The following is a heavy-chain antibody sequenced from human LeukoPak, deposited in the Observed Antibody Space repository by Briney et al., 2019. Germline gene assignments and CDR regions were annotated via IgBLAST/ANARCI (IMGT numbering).Heavy chain of an antibody. CDR3: ARADRLDGSPYLIGP. CDR1: GYSFTDYY. D-gene: IGHD1-26*01. J-gene: IGHJ5*02. CDR2: INPNSGGI. V-gene: IGHV1-2*02. Sequence: GASVKVSCKTSGYSFTDYYMHWVRQAPGQGLEWMGWINPNSGGISTAQKFQGRITMTRDTSITTVYMEVSWLTSDDTAIYYCARADRLDGSPYLIGPWGQGTLVTVSS.